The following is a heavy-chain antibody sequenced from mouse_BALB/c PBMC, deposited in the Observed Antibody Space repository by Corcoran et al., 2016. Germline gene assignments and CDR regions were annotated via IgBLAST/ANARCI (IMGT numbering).Heavy chain of an antibody. CDR1: GFSLSTSGMG. Sequence: QVTLKESGPGILQPSQTLSLTCSFSGFSLSTSGMGVSWIRQPSGKGLEWLAHIYWDDDKRYNPSLKSRLTISKDTSRNQVYLNITSVDTANTATYYCARIHSNYTWTIDYCTQATSVTV. CDR3: ARIHSNYTWTIDY. V-gene: IGHV8-12*01. CDR2: IYWDDDK. J-gene: IGHJ4*01. D-gene: IGHD1-1*01.